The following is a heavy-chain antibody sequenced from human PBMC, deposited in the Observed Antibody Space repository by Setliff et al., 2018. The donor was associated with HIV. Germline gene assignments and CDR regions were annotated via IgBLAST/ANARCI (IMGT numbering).Heavy chain of an antibody. CDR1: GASVSTTGYY. CDR3: ARPRYTYGTPPAFDI. Sequence: PSETLSLTCTVSGASVSTTGYYWGWLRQSPGKGLQWIGTTFYSGSTYYNPSLKSRVTISVDTSKNQFSLKLSSVTAADTAVYYCARPRYTYGTPPAFDIWGRGTVVTV. D-gene: IGHD5-18*01. V-gene: IGHV4-39*01. J-gene: IGHJ3*02. CDR2: TFYSGST.